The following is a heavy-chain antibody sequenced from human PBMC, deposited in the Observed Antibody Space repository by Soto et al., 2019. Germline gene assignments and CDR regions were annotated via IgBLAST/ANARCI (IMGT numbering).Heavy chain of an antibody. CDR2: ISGSGGST. J-gene: IGHJ3*02. V-gene: IGHV3-23*01. Sequence: LRLSCAASGFTFSSYAMSWVRQAPGKGLEWVSAISGSGGSTYYADSVKGRFTISRDNSKNTLYLQMNSLRAEDTAVYYCAKTQSRPWDAFDIWGQGTMVTVSS. CDR3: AKTQSRPWDAFDI. CDR1: GFTFSSYA.